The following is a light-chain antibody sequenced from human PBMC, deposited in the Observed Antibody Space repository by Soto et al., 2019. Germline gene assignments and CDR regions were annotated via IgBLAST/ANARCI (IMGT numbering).Light chain of an antibody. Sequence: DIHMTQSPSTVSASVGYRVIITCRASQNIERWQAWYQQKPGKAPQLLLYDVSSLQRGVPSRFSGSGSATEFILTISDLQPDDFATYYCQQYQSDTWTFGQGTKVEVK. CDR3: QQYQSDTWT. CDR2: DVS. V-gene: IGKV1-5*01. J-gene: IGKJ1*01. CDR1: QNIERW.